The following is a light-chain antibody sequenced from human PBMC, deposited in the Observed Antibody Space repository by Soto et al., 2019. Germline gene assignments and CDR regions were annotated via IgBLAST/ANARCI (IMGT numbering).Light chain of an antibody. CDR1: QSVTSSY. Sequence: EIVLTQSPGTLSLSPGERATLACRASQSVTSSYLAWYQQKPGQAPRLLIYGASNRATGIPDRFSGSGSGTDFSLTISRLEPGDFAVYYCQHYGSSPPFTFGPGTKVDIK. J-gene: IGKJ3*01. CDR2: GAS. CDR3: QHYGSSPPFT. V-gene: IGKV3-20*01.